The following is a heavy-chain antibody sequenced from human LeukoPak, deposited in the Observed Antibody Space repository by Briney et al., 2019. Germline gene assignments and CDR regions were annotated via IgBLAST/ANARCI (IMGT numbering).Heavy chain of an antibody. CDR2: IYGGGST. J-gene: IGHJ4*02. V-gene: IGHV3-53*01. CDR3: ARDFGALGKGWYGDY. D-gene: IGHD6-19*01. Sequence: PGGSLRLSCAASGFTVSSNYMSWVRQAPGKGLEWVSVIYGGGSTDYADSVKGRFTISRDNLKNTLYLQMNSLRAEDTAVYYCARDFGALGKGWYGDYWGQGALVTVSS. CDR1: GFTVSSNY.